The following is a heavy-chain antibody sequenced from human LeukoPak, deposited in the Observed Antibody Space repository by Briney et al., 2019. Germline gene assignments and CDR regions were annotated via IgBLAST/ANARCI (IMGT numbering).Heavy chain of an antibody. D-gene: IGHD5-24*01. J-gene: IGHJ4*02. CDR2: INSVSSSI. CDR3: ARDLSGDGYFRFDC. V-gene: IGHV3-21*01. Sequence: PGGSLRDSGAASGFTFRSYHMNWVRQAPGKGLELVSSINSVSSSIYYADSVKGRFTISRDNDKSSLYLQMNSLRAEDTAVYYCARDLSGDGYFRFDCWGQGTLVTVSP. CDR1: GFTFRSYH.